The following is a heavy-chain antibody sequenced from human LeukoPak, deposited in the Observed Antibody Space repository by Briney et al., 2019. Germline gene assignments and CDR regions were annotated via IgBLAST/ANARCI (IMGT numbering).Heavy chain of an antibody. J-gene: IGHJ6*02. CDR3: ARVHGYSSSWSPYYYYGMDV. Sequence: SETLSLTGTVSGGSISSYYWGWIRQPPGKGLEWIGYIYYSGSTNYNPSLKSRVTISVDTSKNQFSLKLSSVTAADTAVYYCARVHGYSSSWSPYYYYGMDVWGQGTTVTVSS. D-gene: IGHD6-13*01. CDR1: GGSISSYY. V-gene: IGHV4-59*01. CDR2: IYYSGST.